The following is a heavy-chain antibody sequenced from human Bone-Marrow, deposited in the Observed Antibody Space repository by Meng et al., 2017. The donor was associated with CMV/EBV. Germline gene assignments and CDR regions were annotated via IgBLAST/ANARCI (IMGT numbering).Heavy chain of an antibody. V-gene: IGHV3-7*01. CDR3: AREGYYYDSSGYYPEPQYYFDY. Sequence: GGSLRLSCAASGFTFSSYAMHWVRQAPGKGLEWVANIKQDGSEKYYVDSVKGRFTISRNNAKNSLYLQMNSLRAEDTAVYYCAREGYYYDSSGYYPEPQYYFDYWGQGTLVTVSS. CDR2: IKQDGSEK. J-gene: IGHJ4*02. CDR1: GFTFSSYA. D-gene: IGHD3-22*01.